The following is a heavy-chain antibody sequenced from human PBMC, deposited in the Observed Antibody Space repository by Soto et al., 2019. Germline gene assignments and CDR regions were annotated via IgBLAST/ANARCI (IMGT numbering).Heavy chain of an antibody. D-gene: IGHD1-1*01. CDR3: ARDNEQGKSLDY. CDR1: GVSISRHY. CDR2: IYHSGST. J-gene: IGHJ4*02. Sequence: SDTLSLTCPVPGVSISRHYWSWIRQPPGKGLEWIGEIYHSGSTSYNPSLKSRVTISVDKSKNQFSLKLTSVTAADTAVYYCARDNEQGKSLDYWGQGTLVTVS. V-gene: IGHV4-59*11.